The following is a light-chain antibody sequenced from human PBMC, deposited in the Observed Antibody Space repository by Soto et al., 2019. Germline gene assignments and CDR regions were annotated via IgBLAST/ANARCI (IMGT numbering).Light chain of an antibody. CDR1: QSLLHSNGYNY. CDR3: RQTLQAGV. Sequence: DIVMTQSPLSLTVTPGEPASISCRCSQSLLHSNGYNYLDWYLQKPRQSPQLLIYLGSNRASGVPDRFSGSGSGTDFTLKISRVEAEDVGFYYCRQTLQAGVFGPGTKVGIK. J-gene: IGKJ3*01. V-gene: IGKV2-28*01. CDR2: LGS.